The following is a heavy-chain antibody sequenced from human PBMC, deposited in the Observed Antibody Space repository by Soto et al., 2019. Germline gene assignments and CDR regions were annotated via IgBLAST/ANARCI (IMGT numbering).Heavy chain of an antibody. CDR1: GFTFSSYG. V-gene: IGHV3-33*06. Sequence: AGGSLRLSCAASGFTFSSYGMFWVRQTPGKVLEWVSIIWNDGSDKYYADSVKGRFTISRDNSRNTLYLQMNSLRAEDTAVYYCAKDPNYDFWSGYSGSGRFDPWGQGTLVTVSS. D-gene: IGHD3-3*01. CDR3: AKDPNYDFWSGYSGSGRFDP. J-gene: IGHJ5*02. CDR2: IWNDGSDK.